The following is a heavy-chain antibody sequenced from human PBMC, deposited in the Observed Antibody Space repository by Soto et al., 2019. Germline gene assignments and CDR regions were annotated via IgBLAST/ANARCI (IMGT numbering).Heavy chain of an antibody. CDR2: ISGSGGTT. CDR3: AKDPSSTSCYAFDY. Sequence: EVQLLESGGGLVQPGGSLRLSCAASGFTFRNYAMSWARQAPGKGLEWVSAISGSGGTTHYADSVKGRFTISRDNSKNTQNLQMKSLRVDDTAVYYCAKDPSSTSCYAFDYWGQGSLVTDSS. D-gene: IGHD2-2*01. V-gene: IGHV3-23*01. J-gene: IGHJ4*02. CDR1: GFTFRNYA.